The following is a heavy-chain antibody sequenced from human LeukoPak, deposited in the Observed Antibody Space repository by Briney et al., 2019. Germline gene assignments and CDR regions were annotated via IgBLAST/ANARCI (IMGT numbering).Heavy chain of an antibody. CDR3: ARRGPGTDGYNLDY. CDR1: GGTFNTHA. V-gene: IGHV1-69*05. CDR2: ITPVLHTT. J-gene: IGHJ4*02. D-gene: IGHD5-24*01. Sequence: GASVKVSCKVSGGTFNTHAIRWVRQAPGQGLRWVGGITPVLHTTRFAQKFQGRVTFTTDESTSAAYMELTSLQSDDSAVYFCARRGPGTDGYNLDYWGQGTLVTVSS.